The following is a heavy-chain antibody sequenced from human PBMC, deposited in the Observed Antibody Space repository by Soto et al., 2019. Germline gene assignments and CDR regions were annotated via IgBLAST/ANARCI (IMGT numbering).Heavy chain of an antibody. Sequence: SETLSLTCTVSGGSTKSDYYWAWVRQFPGGGLQWMGYKYYSGATDSDPSLERRVSFSVDMSKNQFSLNLTSVTVADTAVYYCARGRPNYFYYGLDVWGQGIPVTVSS. J-gene: IGHJ6*02. CDR3: ARGRPNYFYYGLDV. V-gene: IGHV4-30-4*01. CDR2: KYYSGAT. CDR1: GGSTKSDYY.